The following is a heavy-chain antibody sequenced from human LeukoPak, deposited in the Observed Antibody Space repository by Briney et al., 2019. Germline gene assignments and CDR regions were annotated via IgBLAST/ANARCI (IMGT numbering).Heavy chain of an antibody. J-gene: IGHJ4*02. D-gene: IGHD6-13*01. V-gene: IGHV3-21*01. CDR3: ARVAVIAAAGDQFDY. CDR2: ISSSSSYI. Sequence: GGSLRLSCAASGFTFSSYSMNWVRQAPGKGLEWVSSISSSSSYIYYAGSVKGRFTISRDNAKNSLYLQMNSLRAEDTAVYYCARVAVIAAAGDQFDYWGQGTLVTVSS. CDR1: GFTFSSYS.